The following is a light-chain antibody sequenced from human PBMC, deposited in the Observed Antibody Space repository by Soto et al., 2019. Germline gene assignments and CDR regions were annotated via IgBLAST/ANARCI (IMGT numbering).Light chain of an antibody. CDR1: QDISSY. CDR2: DAS. V-gene: IGKV1-9*01. Sequence: DIQLTQSPSFLSASVGDRVTITCRASQDISSYLAWYQQKPGKAPKLLIYDASSLQSGVPSRFSGSGSGTEFSLTISNLQPDDCATYYCQQYENYWTFGQGTKVDI. CDR3: QQYENYWT. J-gene: IGKJ1*01.